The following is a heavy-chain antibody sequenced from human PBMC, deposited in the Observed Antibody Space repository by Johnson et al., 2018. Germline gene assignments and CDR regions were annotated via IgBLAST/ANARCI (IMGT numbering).Heavy chain of an antibody. CDR3: ARFLLLWFGEYYDAFDI. J-gene: IGHJ3*02. CDR1: GFTFSSYW. V-gene: IGHV3-7*01. D-gene: IGHD3-10*01. CDR2: IKQDGSEK. Sequence: VQLVQSGGGLVQPGGSLRLSCAASGFTFSSYWMSWVRQAPGKGLEWVANIKQDGSEKSYVDSVNGRFTISRDNDKNSLYLQMNSLRAEETAVYYCARFLLLWFGEYYDAFDIWGKGQWSPSLQ.